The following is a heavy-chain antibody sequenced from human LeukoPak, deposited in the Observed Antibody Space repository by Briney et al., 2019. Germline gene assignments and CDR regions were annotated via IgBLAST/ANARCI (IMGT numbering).Heavy chain of an antibody. CDR2: INPNSGDT. J-gene: IGHJ4*02. V-gene: IGHV1-2*02. CDR1: GYTFTGYY. D-gene: IGHD4-17*01. CDR3: ASSKSSDYGDRYYFDS. Sequence: ASVKVSCKASGYTFTGYYIHWVRQAPRQGLEWMGWINPNSGDTKYAQNFQGRVTMTRDTSISTAYMELSSLRSVDTAVYYCASSKSSDYGDRYYFDSWGQGTLVTVSS.